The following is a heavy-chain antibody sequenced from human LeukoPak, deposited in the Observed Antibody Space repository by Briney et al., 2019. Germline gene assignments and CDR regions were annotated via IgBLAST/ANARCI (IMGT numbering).Heavy chain of an antibody. Sequence: SETLSLTCTVSGGSISRYYWSWIRQPPGKGLEWIGYIYYSGSTNYNPSLKSRVTISVDTSKNQFSLKLSSVTAADAAVYYCARSYPNLAAAGTGSFDYWGQGTLVTVSS. V-gene: IGHV4-59*08. CDR1: GGSISRYY. CDR3: ARSYPNLAAAGTGSFDY. D-gene: IGHD6-13*01. J-gene: IGHJ4*02. CDR2: IYYSGST.